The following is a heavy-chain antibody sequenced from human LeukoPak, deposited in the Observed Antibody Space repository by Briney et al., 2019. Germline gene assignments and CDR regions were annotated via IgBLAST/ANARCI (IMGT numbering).Heavy chain of an antibody. CDR3: ARSDVGATAFDY. J-gene: IGHJ4*02. CDR2: IYYSGST. Sequence: SSETLSLTCTVSGGSISSGDYYWSWIRQPPGTGLEWIGYIYYSGSTYYNPSLKSRVTISVDTSKNQFSLKLSSVTAADTAVYYCARSDVGATAFDYWGQGTLVTVSS. CDR1: GGSISSGDYY. V-gene: IGHV4-30-4*01. D-gene: IGHD1-26*01.